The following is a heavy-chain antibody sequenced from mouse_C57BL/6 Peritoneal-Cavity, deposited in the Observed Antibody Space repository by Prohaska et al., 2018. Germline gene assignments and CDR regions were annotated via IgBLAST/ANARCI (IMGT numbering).Heavy chain of an antibody. CDR3: ARGQFITTVVAFDY. J-gene: IGHJ2*01. V-gene: IGHV1-75*01. Sequence: VKQRPGQGLEWIRWIFPGSGSTYYNEKFKGKATLTVDKSSSTAYMLLSSLTSEDSAVYFCARGQFITTVVAFDYWGQGTTLTVSS. CDR2: IFPGSGST. D-gene: IGHD1-1*01.